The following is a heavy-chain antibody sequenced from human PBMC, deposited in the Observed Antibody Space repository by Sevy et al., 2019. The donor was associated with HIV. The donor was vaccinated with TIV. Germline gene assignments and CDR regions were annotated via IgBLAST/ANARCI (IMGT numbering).Heavy chain of an antibody. D-gene: IGHD1-26*01. V-gene: IGHV1-18*01. Sequence: ASVKVSCKASGYTFTYYHITWVRQAPGQGLEWMGWITPNNGHTNIAQRLQGRVTMTTDTSTSTAYLELRSLTSDETAVYYCARAPSGSQGPGQYFHHWGQGTLVTVSS. J-gene: IGHJ1*01. CDR1: GYTFTYYH. CDR3: ARAPSGSQGPGQYFHH. CDR2: ITPNNGHT.